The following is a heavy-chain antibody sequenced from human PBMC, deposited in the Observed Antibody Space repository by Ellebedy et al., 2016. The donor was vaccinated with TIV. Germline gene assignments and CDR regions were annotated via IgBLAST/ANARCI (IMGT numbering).Heavy chain of an antibody. CDR2: IHTDGST. V-gene: IGHV3-66*01. CDR3: TSETFNDVGLTVWGVFEM. D-gene: IGHD3-16*01. Sequence: GESLKISCTTSGFTVNSNYMSWVRPAPGKGLEWVCVIHTDGSTYYADSVRGRFTISRDNSKNTLYLQMNSLRAEDTAIYYCTSETFNDVGLTVWGVFEMWGQGTMVTVSS. J-gene: IGHJ3*02. CDR1: GFTVNSNY.